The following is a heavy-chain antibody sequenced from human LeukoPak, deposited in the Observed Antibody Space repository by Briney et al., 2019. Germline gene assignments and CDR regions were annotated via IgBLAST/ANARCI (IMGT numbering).Heavy chain of an antibody. CDR1: GFTFSSYS. Sequence: GGSLRLSCAASGFTFSSYSMNWVRQAPGRGLEWVSDISSSSSTIYYADSVKGRFTISRDNSKNTLYLQMNSLRAEDTAVYYCAKATYYYDSSGYRGGYFDYWGQGTLVTVSS. CDR3: AKATYYYDSSGYRGGYFDY. CDR2: ISSSSSTI. D-gene: IGHD3-22*01. J-gene: IGHJ4*02. V-gene: IGHV3-48*01.